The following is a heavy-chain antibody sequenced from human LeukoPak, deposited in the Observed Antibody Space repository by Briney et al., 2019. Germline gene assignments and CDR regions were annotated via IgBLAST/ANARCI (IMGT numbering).Heavy chain of an antibody. V-gene: IGHV4-31*03. Sequence: SQTLSPTCTVSGGSISSGGYYWSWIRQHPGKGLEWIGYIYYSGSTYYNPSLKSRVTISVDTSKNQFSLKLSSVTAADTAVYYCAREYSSGSYSYNWFDPWGQGTLVTVSS. J-gene: IGHJ5*02. CDR3: AREYSSGSYSYNWFDP. CDR1: GGSISSGGYY. D-gene: IGHD1-26*01. CDR2: IYYSGST.